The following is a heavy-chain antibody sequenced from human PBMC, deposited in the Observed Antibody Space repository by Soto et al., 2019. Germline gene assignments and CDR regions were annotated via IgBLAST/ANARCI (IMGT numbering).Heavy chain of an antibody. D-gene: IGHD2-2*02. J-gene: IGHJ6*02. V-gene: IGHV3-21*01. Sequence: EGSLRLSCVGSGFTFSTYSINWVRQAPGKGLEWVSSISSRSDIYYADSVKGRFTISRDNAKNSVSLQMNSLRAEDTAVYYCAREYTAWPLAYGLDVWGQGTTVTVSS. CDR2: ISSRSDI. CDR1: GFTFSTYS. CDR3: AREYTAWPLAYGLDV.